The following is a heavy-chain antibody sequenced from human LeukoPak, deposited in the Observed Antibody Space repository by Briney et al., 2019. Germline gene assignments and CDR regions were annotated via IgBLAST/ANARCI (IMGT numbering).Heavy chain of an antibody. CDR2: IWSDSTNK. Sequence: GGSLRLSCAASGFTFSTYAMHWVRQAPGKGLEWVAVIWSDSTNKYYADSVRGRFTISRDDSKDTLYLQMSSLRAEDTAMYYCARDRLTTVTTFHFDYWGQGTLVTVSS. CDR1: GFTFSTYA. J-gene: IGHJ4*02. CDR3: ARDRLTTVTTFHFDY. V-gene: IGHV3-33*01. D-gene: IGHD4-17*01.